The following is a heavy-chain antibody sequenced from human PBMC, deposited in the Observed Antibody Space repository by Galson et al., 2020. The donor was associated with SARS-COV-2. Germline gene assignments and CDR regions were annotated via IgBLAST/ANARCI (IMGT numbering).Heavy chain of an antibody. Sequence: GESLKISCAASGFTFSTYGMHWVRQAPGKGLEWVAGISHDGSNEKYTDSVKGRFTISRDNSKNTVFLQMNSLRVEDTAVYYCARDREHWLLLLAYWGQGTLVTVSS. V-gene: IGHV3-30*14. D-gene: IGHD6-19*01. CDR3: ARDREHWLLLLAY. J-gene: IGHJ4*02. CDR1: GFTFSTYG. CDR2: ISHDGSNE.